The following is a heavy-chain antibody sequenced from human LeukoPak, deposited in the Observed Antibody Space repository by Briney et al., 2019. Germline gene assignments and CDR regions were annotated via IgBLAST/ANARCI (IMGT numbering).Heavy chain of an antibody. CDR1: GFIVSSHY. CDR3: ARDYGGAFRGWFDP. D-gene: IGHD4-23*01. V-gene: IGHV3-66*03. J-gene: IGHJ5*02. CDR2: IYSSGTT. Sequence: GGSLILSWEVSGFIVSSHYMSWVRQAPGKGLEWGSVIYSSGTTYYADSVKGRFTISRDNVKNTLYLQMNSLAVEDSAMYYCARDYGGAFRGWFDPWGQGTLVTVSS.